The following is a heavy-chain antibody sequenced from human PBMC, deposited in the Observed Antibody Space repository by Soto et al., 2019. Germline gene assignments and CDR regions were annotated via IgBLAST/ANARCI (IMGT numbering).Heavy chain of an antibody. CDR1: GGTFSSYA. CDR2: IIPIFGTA. V-gene: IGHV1-69*13. D-gene: IGHD4-4*01. CDR3: ARQGIGARKYHYRNLDV. J-gene: IGHJ6*02. Sequence: GASVKVSCKASGGTFSSYAISWVRQAPGQGLEWMGGIIPIFGTANYAQKFQGRVTITADESTSTAYMELNSLRSEDTAVYYCARQGIGARKYHYRNLDVWGQGTPVTVSS.